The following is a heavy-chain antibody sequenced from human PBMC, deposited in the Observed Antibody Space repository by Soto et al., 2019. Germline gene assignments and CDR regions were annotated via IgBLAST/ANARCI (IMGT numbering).Heavy chain of an antibody. CDR3: ARPDGYNPIGMDV. Sequence: PGESLKISCKGSGYSFTSYWIGWVRQMPGKGLEWMGGIYPGDSDSRYSPSFQGHVTISADKSISTAYLQWSSLKASDTAMYYCARPDGYNPIGMDVWGQGTTVTVSS. V-gene: IGHV5-51*01. CDR2: IYPGDSDS. J-gene: IGHJ6*02. CDR1: GYSFTSYW. D-gene: IGHD5-12*01.